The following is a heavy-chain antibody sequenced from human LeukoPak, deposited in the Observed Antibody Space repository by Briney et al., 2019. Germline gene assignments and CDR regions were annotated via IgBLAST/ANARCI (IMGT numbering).Heavy chain of an antibody. CDR1: GGSISSYY. CDR3: AREGTYGRYNWFDP. CDR2: MYRTGST. J-gene: IGHJ5*02. Sequence: PSETLSLTCTVSGGSISSYYWSWIRQPPGKGLEWIGYMYRTGSTNYNPSLKSRVTITPDTSNNQFSLRLTSVTAADTAVYYCAREGTYGRYNWFDPWGQGTLVTVSS. V-gene: IGHV4-59*01. D-gene: IGHD3-10*01.